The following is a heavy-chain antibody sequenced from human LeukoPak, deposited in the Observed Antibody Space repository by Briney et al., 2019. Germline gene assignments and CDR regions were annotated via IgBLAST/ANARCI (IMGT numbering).Heavy chain of an antibody. CDR3: AKAHPRSRFDS. J-gene: IGHJ4*02. D-gene: IGHD2-15*01. CDR1: GFTFSSYS. Sequence: GGSLRLSCAASGFTFSSYSMNWVRQAPGKGLDWVGRIRNKANSYTTEYAASVKGRFTISRDDSKNSLYLQMNSLKIEDTAVYYCAKAHPRSRFDSWGQGTLVTVSS. V-gene: IGHV3-72*01. CDR2: IRNKANSYTT.